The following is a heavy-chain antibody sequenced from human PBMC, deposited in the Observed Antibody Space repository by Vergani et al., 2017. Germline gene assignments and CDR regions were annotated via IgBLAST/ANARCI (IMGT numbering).Heavy chain of an antibody. CDR3: ARPLGSERSDYYGSGRHWENYFDY. Sequence: EVQLVQSGAEVKKPGESLKISCKGSGYSFTSYWIGWVRQMPGKGLEWMGIIYPGDSDTRYSPSFQGQVTISADKSISTAYLQWSSLKASDTAMYYCARPLGSERSDYYGSGRHWENYFDYWGQGTLVTVSS. CDR1: GYSFTSYW. J-gene: IGHJ4*02. CDR2: IYPGDSDT. D-gene: IGHD3-10*01. V-gene: IGHV5-51*01.